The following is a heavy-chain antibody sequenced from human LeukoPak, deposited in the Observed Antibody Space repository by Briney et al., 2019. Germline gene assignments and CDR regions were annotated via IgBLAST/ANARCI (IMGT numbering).Heavy chain of an antibody. CDR2: ISGSAATT. J-gene: IGHJ4*02. D-gene: IGHD3-10*01. CDR3: AKRGPGSPQSGKYYFDY. V-gene: IGHV3-23*01. CDR1: GLTFSNYA. Sequence: GGSLRLSCAASGLTFSNYAMTWVRQAPGKGLEWVSAISGSAATTFYADSVKGRFTISRDNSKNTLYLQMNSLRAEDTAVYYCAKRGPGSPQSGKYYFDYWGQGTLVTVSS.